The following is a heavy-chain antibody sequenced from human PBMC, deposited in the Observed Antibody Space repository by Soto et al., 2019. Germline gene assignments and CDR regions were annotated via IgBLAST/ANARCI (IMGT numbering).Heavy chain of an antibody. CDR2: ISDYGTRK. V-gene: IGHV3-30-3*01. CDR1: GFTFTSHA. J-gene: IGHJ4*02. Sequence: QVHLVESGGDVVQPGRSLRLSCAASGFTFTSHAMHWVRQTPGEGLEWVAIISDYGTRKFYADSVQGRFSIFRDNARNTLYLQMNSLTIEDTGIFYCARDIGVGGTSGIPDYWGQGTLVTVSS. D-gene: IGHD1-1*01. CDR3: ARDIGVGGTSGIPDY.